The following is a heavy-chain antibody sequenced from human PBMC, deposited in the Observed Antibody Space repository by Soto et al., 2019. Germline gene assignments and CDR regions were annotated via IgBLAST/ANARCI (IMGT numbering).Heavy chain of an antibody. J-gene: IGHJ6*02. Sequence: QVQLVESGGGVVQPGRSLRLSCAASGFTFSSYGMHWVRQAPGKGLEWVAVISYDGSNKYYADSVKGRFTSSRDNSKNSLYLQMNSLRAEDTAVYYCAKDRLELRRHGMDVWGQGTTVTVSS. CDR3: AKDRLELRRHGMDV. CDR1: GFTFSSYG. CDR2: ISYDGSNK. V-gene: IGHV3-30*18. D-gene: IGHD1-7*01.